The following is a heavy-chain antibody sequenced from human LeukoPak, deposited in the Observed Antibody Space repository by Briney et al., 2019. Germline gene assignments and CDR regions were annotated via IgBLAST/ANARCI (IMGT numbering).Heavy chain of an antibody. CDR2: ISYDGSNK. CDR1: GFTFSSYG. Sequence: GGSLRLSCAASGFTFSSYGMHWVRQAPGKGLEWVAVISYDGSNKYYADSVKGRFTISRDNSKNTLYLQMNSLRAEDTAVYYCARAGSGSYPIDYWGQGTLVTVSS. CDR3: ARAGSGSYPIDY. V-gene: IGHV3-30*19. D-gene: IGHD3-10*01. J-gene: IGHJ4*02.